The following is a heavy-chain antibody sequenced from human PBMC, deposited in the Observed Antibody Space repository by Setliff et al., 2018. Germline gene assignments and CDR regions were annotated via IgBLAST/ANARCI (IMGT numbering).Heavy chain of an antibody. CDR2: IAPSGST. CDR1: GASITSGGFY. V-gene: IGHV4-61*09. Sequence: SETLSLTCSVSGASITSGGFYWTWIRQPAGKGLEWIGHIAPSGSTTYNPSVKSRVTISLDTSKNHFSLKLDSVTAANTALYDCARSPSSGAYCNPLPFYFDYWARGTLVTVSS. D-gene: IGHD2-21*01. CDR3: ARSPSSGAYCNPLPFYFDY. J-gene: IGHJ4*02.